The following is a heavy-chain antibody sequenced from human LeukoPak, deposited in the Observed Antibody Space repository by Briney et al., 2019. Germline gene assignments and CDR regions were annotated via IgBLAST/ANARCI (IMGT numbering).Heavy chain of an antibody. CDR1: GGSISSYY. CDR3: ARAHYGDYADY. V-gene: IGHV4-59*12. Sequence: SETLSLTCTVSGGSISSYYWSWIRQPPGKGLEWIGYIYHSGSTYYNPSLKSRVTISVDRSKNQFSLKLSSVTAADTAVYYCARAHYGDYADYWGQGTLVTVSS. CDR2: IYHSGST. D-gene: IGHD4-17*01. J-gene: IGHJ4*02.